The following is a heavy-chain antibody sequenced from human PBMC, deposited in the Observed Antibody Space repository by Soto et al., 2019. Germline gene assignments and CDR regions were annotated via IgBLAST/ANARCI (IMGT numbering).Heavy chain of an antibody. CDR2: ISGTSGST. CDR3: AKVGYSSSWFPQSYFDY. Sequence: EVQLLESGGGLVQPGGSLRLSCAASGFTFSSYAMSWVRQAPGKGLEWVSAISGTSGSTYYADSVKGRFTISRDNSRNTLYLQMDSLRVEDTALYYCAKVGYSSSWFPQSYFDYWGQGTLVTVSS. V-gene: IGHV3-23*01. D-gene: IGHD6-13*01. CDR1: GFTFSSYA. J-gene: IGHJ4*02.